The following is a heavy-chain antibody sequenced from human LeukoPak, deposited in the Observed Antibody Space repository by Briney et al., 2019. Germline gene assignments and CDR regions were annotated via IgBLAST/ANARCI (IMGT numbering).Heavy chain of an antibody. Sequence: GGSLRLSCAASGFTFSSYGITWVRQAPGKGLEWVSTISGSGGSTYYADSVKGRFTISRDNSKNTLDLQMNSLRAEDTALYYCAKDQRRRDGYNLGDYFDSWGQGTLVTVSS. J-gene: IGHJ4*02. V-gene: IGHV3-23*01. CDR3: AKDQRRRDGYNLGDYFDS. CDR1: GFTFSSYG. CDR2: ISGSGGST. D-gene: IGHD5-24*01.